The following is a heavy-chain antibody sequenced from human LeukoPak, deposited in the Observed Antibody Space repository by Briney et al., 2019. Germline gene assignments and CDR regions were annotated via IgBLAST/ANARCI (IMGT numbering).Heavy chain of an antibody. J-gene: IGHJ4*02. V-gene: IGHV3-74*01. D-gene: IGHD6-25*01. CDR3: ASGSPAADY. CDR2: INLDGSWT. Sequence: GGSLRLSCAVSGFTLSDYWMHWVRQAPGKGLVWVSHINLDGSWTGYADSVKGRFTFSKDDAKNTVYLQMNSLRAEDTAVYYCASGSPAADYWGQGTLVTVSS. CDR1: GFTLSDYW.